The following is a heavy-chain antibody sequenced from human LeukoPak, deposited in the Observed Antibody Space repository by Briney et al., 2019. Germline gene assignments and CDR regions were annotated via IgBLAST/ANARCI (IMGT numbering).Heavy chain of an antibody. CDR2: IDPSDSYT. D-gene: IGHD6-19*01. Sequence: GESLRISSQGSGYGFTSYWISWVRPMPGKGREWMGRIDPSDSYTNYSPSFQGHVTISADKSISTAYLQWSSLKASDTAMYYCARLSVRGAVAGNWFDPWGQGTLVTVSS. CDR1: GYGFTSYW. J-gene: IGHJ5*02. CDR3: ARLSVRGAVAGNWFDP. V-gene: IGHV5-10-1*01.